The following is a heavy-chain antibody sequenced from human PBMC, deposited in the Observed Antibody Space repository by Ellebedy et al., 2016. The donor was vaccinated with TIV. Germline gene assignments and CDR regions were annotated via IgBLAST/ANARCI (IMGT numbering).Heavy chain of an antibody. CDR1: GFTVSTNY. CDR2: IFSDGNT. V-gene: IGHV3-53*01. D-gene: IGHD1-20*01. Sequence: GESLKISCAASGFTVSTNYMKWVRQAPGKGLEWVSAIFSDGNTYYADSVKGRFTISRDNSKNTLYLQMNSLRAEDTAVYYCARRISGTYGDDALDIWGQGTMVTVSS. CDR3: ARRISGTYGDDALDI. J-gene: IGHJ3*02.